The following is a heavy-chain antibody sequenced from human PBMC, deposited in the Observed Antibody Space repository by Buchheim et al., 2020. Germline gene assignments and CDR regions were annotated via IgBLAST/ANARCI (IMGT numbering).Heavy chain of an antibody. CDR1: GFTFSSYA. CDR3: ARDRRGTNGVCDY. D-gene: IGHD2-8*01. J-gene: IGHJ4*02. Sequence: QVQLVASGGGVVQPGRSLRLSCAASGFTFSSYAMHWVRQAPGKGLEWVAVISYDGSNKYYADSVKGRFTISRDNSKNTLYLQMHSLRAEDTGVYYCARDRRGTNGVCDYGGQETL. CDR2: ISYDGSNK. V-gene: IGHV3-30-3*01.